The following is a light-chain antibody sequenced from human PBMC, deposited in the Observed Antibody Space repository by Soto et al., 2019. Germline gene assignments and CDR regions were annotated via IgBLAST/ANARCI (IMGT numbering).Light chain of an antibody. J-gene: IGLJ1*01. CDR2: DVS. CDR3: SSYISSSTYV. CDR1: SSDIGRYNY. V-gene: IGLV2-14*01. Sequence: QSEVARLGSVSRSRGQSINITNTGTSSDIGRYNYVSWYQQYPGKAPKFMIYDVSNRPSGVSNRFSGSKSGNTASLTISGLQAEDEADYYCSSYISSSTYVFATGPKVTVL.